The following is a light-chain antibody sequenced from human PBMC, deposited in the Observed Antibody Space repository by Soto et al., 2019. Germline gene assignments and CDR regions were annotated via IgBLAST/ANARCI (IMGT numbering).Light chain of an antibody. CDR1: SCFVGSFSL. Sequence: QSVLAQPASVSGSPGQSITISCTGTSCFVGSFSLVSWYQQPPGKAPKVMISAGHRRPSGVPDRCSGSTSVNSASLTMSGIQAGDEGGYCCCLYIGATTYIFXTGTKGTVL. J-gene: IGLJ1*01. CDR3: CLYIGATTYI. V-gene: IGLV2-23*01. CDR2: AGH.